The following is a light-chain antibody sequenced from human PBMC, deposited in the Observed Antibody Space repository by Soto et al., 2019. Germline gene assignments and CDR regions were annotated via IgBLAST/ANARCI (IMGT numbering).Light chain of an antibody. CDR2: YAS. CDR1: ESVHRN. CDR3: QHYNNWPPT. J-gene: IGKJ3*01. Sequence: EMVMTQSPATLSVSPGERVTLSCRASESVHRNLAWYQQKPGQGPSLLIYYASTRATGVPDRFTGSGSGTECTLTISSLQSGDSGVYHCQHYNNWPPTFGPGTKVEIK. V-gene: IGKV3-15*01.